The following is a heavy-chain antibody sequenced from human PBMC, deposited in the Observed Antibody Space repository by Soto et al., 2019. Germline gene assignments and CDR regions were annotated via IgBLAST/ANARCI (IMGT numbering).Heavy chain of an antibody. D-gene: IGHD3-3*01. CDR1: GYAFTSYG. Sequence: QVQLVQSGAEVKKPGASVKVSCKASGYAFTSYGISWVRQAPGQGLEWMGWIATYNGDTNYAQNLQGRVTMTTDTSTSTAYMELRSLRSDDTAVYYCARDPPPFYDFWSGYYFDSWGQGTLVTVSS. CDR2: IATYNGDT. V-gene: IGHV1-18*01. CDR3: ARDPPPFYDFWSGYYFDS. J-gene: IGHJ4*02.